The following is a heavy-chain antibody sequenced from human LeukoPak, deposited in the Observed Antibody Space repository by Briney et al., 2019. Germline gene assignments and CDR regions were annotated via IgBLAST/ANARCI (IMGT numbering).Heavy chain of an antibody. J-gene: IGHJ4*02. CDR1: GGSISSYY. V-gene: IGHV4-59*01. D-gene: IGHD3-16*02. CDR3: ARGSMITFGGVIGIFDY. Sequence: SETLSLTCTVSGGSISSYYWSWIRQPPGKGLEWIGYIYYSGSTNYNPSLKSRVTISVDTSKNQSSLKLSSVTAADTAVYYCARGSMITFGGVIGIFDYWGQGTLVTVSS. CDR2: IYYSGST.